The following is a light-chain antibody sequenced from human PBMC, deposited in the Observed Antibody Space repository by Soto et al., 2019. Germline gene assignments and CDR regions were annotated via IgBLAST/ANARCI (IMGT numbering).Light chain of an antibody. V-gene: IGKV4-1*01. CDR2: WAS. CDR3: QQWSSVPKT. CDR1: QRVLYSSNNKNY. Sequence: DIVMTQSPDSLAVSLGERATINCKSSQRVLYSSNNKNYLAWYQQKPGQPPKLLIYWASTRESGVPDRFSGSGSGTDFTLTISSLQAEDVAVYYCQQWSSVPKTFGQGTKVEIK. J-gene: IGKJ1*01.